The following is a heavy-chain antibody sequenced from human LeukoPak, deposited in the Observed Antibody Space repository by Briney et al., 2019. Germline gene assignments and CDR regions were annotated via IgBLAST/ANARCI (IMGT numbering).Heavy chain of an antibody. Sequence: PGGSLRLSCTASGFTFGDYVMNWVRQAPGKGLEWVGFIRSKAYGGTTQYAASVQGRFSISRDDSKNIAYLQMNRLRTEDTAVYYCTKADCGGDCTLFDYWGQGTLVTVSS. CDR3: TKADCGGDCTLFDY. V-gene: IGHV3-49*04. D-gene: IGHD2-21*01. CDR1: GFTFGDYV. CDR2: IRSKAYGGTT. J-gene: IGHJ4*02.